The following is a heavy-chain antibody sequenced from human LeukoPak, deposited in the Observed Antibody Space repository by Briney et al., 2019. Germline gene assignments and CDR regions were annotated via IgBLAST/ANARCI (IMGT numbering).Heavy chain of an antibody. V-gene: IGHV3-30*01. J-gene: IGHJ4*02. CDR2: ISYGGSKK. Sequence: GGSLRLSCAASGFTFSGYAMHWVRQAPGKGLEWVAVISYGGSKKYYADSVKGRFTISRDNSKNTLYLEMNSLRAEDTAVYYCAREGWNYYRTGLDYWGQGTLVTVSS. CDR1: GFTFSGYA. CDR3: AREGWNYYRTGLDY. D-gene: IGHD1-7*01.